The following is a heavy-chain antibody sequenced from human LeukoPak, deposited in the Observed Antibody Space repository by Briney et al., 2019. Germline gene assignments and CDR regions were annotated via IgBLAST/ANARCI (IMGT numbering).Heavy chain of an antibody. CDR3: ATDIVVVPTALVDY. CDR1: GFTFSSYS. CDR2: ISSSSSYI. J-gene: IGHJ4*02. V-gene: IGHV3-21*01. Sequence: PGGSLRLSCAASGFTFSSYSMNWVRQAPGKGLEWVSSISSSSSYIYYADSVKGRFTISRDNAKNSLYLQMNSLRAEDTAVYCCATDIVVVPTALVDYWGQGTLVTVSS. D-gene: IGHD2-2*01.